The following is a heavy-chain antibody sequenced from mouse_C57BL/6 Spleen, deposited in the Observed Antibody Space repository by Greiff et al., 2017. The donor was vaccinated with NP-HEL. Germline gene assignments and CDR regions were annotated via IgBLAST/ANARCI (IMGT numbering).Heavy chain of an antibody. Sequence: VQLQQSGAELARPGASVKMSCKASGYTFTSYTMHWVKQRPGQGLEWIGYINPSSGYTKYNQKFKDKATLTADKSSSTAYMQLSSLTSEDSAVYYCANPVILPYAMDYWGQGTSVTVSS. CDR3: ANPVILPYAMDY. D-gene: IGHD1-1*01. CDR2: INPSSGYT. J-gene: IGHJ4*01. CDR1: GYTFTSYT. V-gene: IGHV1-4*01.